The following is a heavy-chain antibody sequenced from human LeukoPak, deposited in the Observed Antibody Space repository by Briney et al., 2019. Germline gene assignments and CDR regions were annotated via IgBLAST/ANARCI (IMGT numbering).Heavy chain of an antibody. D-gene: IGHD3-3*01. CDR2: IKQDGSEK. V-gene: IGHV3-7*01. CDR1: GFTFSSYW. CDR3: ARGSYASRGLWSGYVSHMDV. Sequence: PGGSLRLSCAASGFTFSSYWMSWVRQAPGKGLEWVANIKQDGSEKYYVDSVKGRFTISRDNAKNSLYLQMNSLRAEDTAVYYCARGSYASRGLWSGYVSHMDVWGKGTTVTVSS. J-gene: IGHJ6*03.